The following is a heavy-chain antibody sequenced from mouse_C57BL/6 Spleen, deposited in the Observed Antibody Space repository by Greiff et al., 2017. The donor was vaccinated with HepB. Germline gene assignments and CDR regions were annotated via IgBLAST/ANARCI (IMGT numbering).Heavy chain of an antibody. J-gene: IGHJ4*01. CDR2: INPSNGGT. CDR1: GYTFTSYW. V-gene: IGHV1-53*01. CDR3: ARSYGSSYVAYYAMDY. D-gene: IGHD1-1*01. Sequence: QVQLQQPGTELVKPGASVKLSCKASGYTFTSYWMHWVKQRPGQGLEWIGNINPSNGGTNYNEKFKSKATLTVDKSSSTAYMQLSSLTSEDSAVYYCARSYGSSYVAYYAMDYWGQGTSVTVSS.